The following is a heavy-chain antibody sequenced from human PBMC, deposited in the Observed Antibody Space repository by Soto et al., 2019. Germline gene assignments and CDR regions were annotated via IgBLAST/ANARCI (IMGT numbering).Heavy chain of an antibody. J-gene: IGHJ6*02. V-gene: IGHV3-53*01. CDR2: IYSGGST. D-gene: IGHD3-10*01. CDR1: GFTVSSNY. CDR3: ARSYGSGIYYGMDV. Sequence: QPGGSLRLSCAAPGFTVSSNYMSWVRQAPGKGLEWVSVIYSGGSTYYADSVKGRFTISRDNSKNTLYLQMNSLRAEDTAVYYCARSYGSGIYYGMDVWGQGTTVTVSS.